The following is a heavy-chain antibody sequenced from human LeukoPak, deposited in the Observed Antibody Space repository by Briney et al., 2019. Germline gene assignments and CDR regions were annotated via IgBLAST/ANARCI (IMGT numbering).Heavy chain of an antibody. D-gene: IGHD6-19*01. Sequence: ASVKVSCKASGYTFTGYYMHWVRQAPGQGLEWMGWINPNSGGTNYAQKFQGRVTMTRDTSISTAYMELSRLRSDDTAVYYCARDKSGSSGWFSYFDYWGQGTLVTVSS. CDR3: ARDKSGSSGWFSYFDY. V-gene: IGHV1-2*02. CDR1: GYTFTGYY. J-gene: IGHJ4*02. CDR2: INPNSGGT.